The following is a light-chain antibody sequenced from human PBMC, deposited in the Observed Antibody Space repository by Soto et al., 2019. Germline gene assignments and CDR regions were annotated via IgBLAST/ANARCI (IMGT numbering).Light chain of an antibody. V-gene: IGKV1-39*01. Sequence: DIEMTQSPSSLSASLGDRVTITCRASQSISNYLNWYQHKPGKAPKLLIYAASSLQSGVPTRFSGGGSGTDFNITISSLQPEDFATYYCQQSYHTPLTFGGGTKVEIK. CDR3: QQSYHTPLT. CDR2: AAS. J-gene: IGKJ4*02. CDR1: QSISNY.